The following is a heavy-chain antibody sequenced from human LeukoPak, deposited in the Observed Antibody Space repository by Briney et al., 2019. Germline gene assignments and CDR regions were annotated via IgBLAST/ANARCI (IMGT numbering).Heavy chain of an antibody. CDR1: SYTFTSYG. CDR3: ARDLGWRDSSGSSDY. J-gene: IGHJ4*02. D-gene: IGHD3-22*01. V-gene: IGHV1-18*01. CDR2: ISAYNGNT. Sequence: ASVKVSCKASSYTFTSYGVTWVRQAPGQGLEWMGWISAYNGNTNYAQKLQGRVTMTTDTSTSTAYMELRSLRSDDTAVYYCARDLGWRDSSGSSDYWGQGTLVTVSS.